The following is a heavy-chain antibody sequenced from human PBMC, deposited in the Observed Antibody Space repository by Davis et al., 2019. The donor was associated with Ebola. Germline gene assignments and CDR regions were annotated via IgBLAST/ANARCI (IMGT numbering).Heavy chain of an antibody. Sequence: PGGSLRLSCAASGFTFSSYAMSWVRQAPGKGLEWVSAISGRGGSTYYAESAKGRFTISRDNSKNTLSLQMNILRAEDTAVYYCAKDEGSGYTYGTNDYWGQGTLVTVSS. CDR2: ISGRGGST. CDR1: GFTFSSYA. V-gene: IGHV3-23*01. CDR3: AKDEGSGYTYGTNDY. D-gene: IGHD5-18*01. J-gene: IGHJ4*02.